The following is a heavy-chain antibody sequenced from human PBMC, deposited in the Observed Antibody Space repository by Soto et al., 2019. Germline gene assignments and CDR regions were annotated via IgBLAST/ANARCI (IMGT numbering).Heavy chain of an antibody. CDR1: GFSLSTSGVG. CDR2: FYWDDDK. V-gene: IGHV2-5*02. D-gene: IGHD3-3*01. CDR3: AHSGRYDFSSGQGGYYYMDV. J-gene: IGHJ6*03. Sequence: QITLKESGPTLVKPTQTLTLTCTFSGFSLSTSGVGVGWIRQPPGKALEWLALFYWDDDKRYSQSLKSRLTTTKYTAKNQVLLTMTNMDPVDTATYYYAHSGRYDFSSGQGGYYYMDVWGKGTTVTVSS.